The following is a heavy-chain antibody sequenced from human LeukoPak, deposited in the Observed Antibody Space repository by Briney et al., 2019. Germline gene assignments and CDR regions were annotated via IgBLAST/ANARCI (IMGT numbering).Heavy chain of an antibody. J-gene: IGHJ6*03. CDR1: GFTFSSYS. CDR3: ARVGYDFWSGSSGYMDV. V-gene: IGHV3-21*01. D-gene: IGHD3-3*01. Sequence: GGSLRLSCAASGFTFSSYSMNWVRQAPGKGLEWVSSISSSSSYIYYADSVKGRFTISRDNAKNSLYLQMNSLRAEDTAVYYCARVGYDFWSGSSGYMDVWGKGTTVTVSS. CDR2: ISSSSSYI.